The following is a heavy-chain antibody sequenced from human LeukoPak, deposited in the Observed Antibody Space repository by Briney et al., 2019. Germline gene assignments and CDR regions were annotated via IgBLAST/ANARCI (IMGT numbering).Heavy chain of an antibody. D-gene: IGHD2-15*01. V-gene: IGHV3-74*01. CDR1: GFTFSSYW. CDR3: AREYGSSRYFDY. Sequence: GGSLRLSCAASGFTFSSYWMHWVRQAPGKGLVWVSRINSDGSFTNYADSVKGRFTISRDNAKNTLYLQMNSLRAEDMAVYYCAREYGSSRYFDYWGQGTPVTVSS. J-gene: IGHJ4*02. CDR2: INSDGSFT.